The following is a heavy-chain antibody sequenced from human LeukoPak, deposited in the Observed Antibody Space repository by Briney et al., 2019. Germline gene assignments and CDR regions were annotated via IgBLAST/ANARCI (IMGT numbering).Heavy chain of an antibody. J-gene: IGHJ4*02. CDR1: GFGVISND. D-gene: IGHD1-14*01. V-gene: IGHV3-53*04. CDR2: IYAGGSSGA. CDR3: LRQGPGNPPR. Sequence: GGSLRLSCAASGFGVISNDMSWVRQAPGKGLEWVSLIYAGGSSGAYYADSVRGRFTGSRHDSKNTLDLQMNSLRVDDTAVHYCLRQGPGNPPRWGQGTLVTVSS.